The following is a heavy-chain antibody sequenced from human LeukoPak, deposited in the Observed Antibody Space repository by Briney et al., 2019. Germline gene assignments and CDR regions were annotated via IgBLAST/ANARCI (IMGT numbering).Heavy chain of an antibody. J-gene: IGHJ4*02. V-gene: IGHV1-18*01. CDR1: GYTFTSYG. Sequence: ASEKVSCKASGYTFTSYGISWVRQAPGQGLEWMGWISAYNGNTNYAQKLQGRVAMTTDTSTSTAYMELRSLRSDDTAVYYCARDPKRLWFGDRIFDYWGQGTLVTVSS. CDR2: ISAYNGNT. D-gene: IGHD3-10*01. CDR3: ARDPKRLWFGDRIFDY.